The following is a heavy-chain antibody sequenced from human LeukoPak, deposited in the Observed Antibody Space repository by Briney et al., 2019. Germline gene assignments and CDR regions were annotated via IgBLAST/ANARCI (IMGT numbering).Heavy chain of an antibody. J-gene: IGHJ4*02. CDR3: ARVLTAIENYYFDY. CDR1: GGSISSYY. Sequence: SETLSLTCTVSGGSISSYYWSWIRQPPGKGLEWIGYIYFSGSTNYNPSLKGRVTISVDTSKNQFSLKLSSVTAADTAVYYCARVLTAIENYYFDYWGQGTLVTVSS. V-gene: IGHV4-59*01. D-gene: IGHD5-18*01. CDR2: IYFSGST.